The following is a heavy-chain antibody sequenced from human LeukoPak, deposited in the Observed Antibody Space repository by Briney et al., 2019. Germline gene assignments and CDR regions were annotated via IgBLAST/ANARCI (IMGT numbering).Heavy chain of an antibody. CDR3: AREEHYRRYFAL. Sequence: GGSLRLSCAASGFTFRNYGIHWVRQAPGKGLEWVAFIQYDGGLFYADSVRGRFTISRDNSKNTLYLQMNTLRAEDTAVYFCAREEHYRRYFALWGRGTLVTVSS. CDR2: IQYDGGL. V-gene: IGHV3-30*02. D-gene: IGHD3-16*02. J-gene: IGHJ2*01. CDR1: GFTFRNYG.